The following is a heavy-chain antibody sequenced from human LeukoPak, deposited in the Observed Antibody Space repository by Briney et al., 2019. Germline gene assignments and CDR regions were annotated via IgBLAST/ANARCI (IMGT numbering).Heavy chain of an antibody. CDR3: ARDSAPLAASSGGRGSAFDI. D-gene: IGHD6-13*01. CDR1: GYTFTSYY. CDR2: INPSGGST. Sequence: GASVKVSCKASGYTFTSYYMHWVRQAPGQGLEWMGIINPSGGSTSYAQKFQGRVTITTDESTSTAYMELSSLRSEDTAVYYCARDSAPLAASSGGRGSAFDIWGQGTMVTVSS. J-gene: IGHJ3*02. V-gene: IGHV1-46*01.